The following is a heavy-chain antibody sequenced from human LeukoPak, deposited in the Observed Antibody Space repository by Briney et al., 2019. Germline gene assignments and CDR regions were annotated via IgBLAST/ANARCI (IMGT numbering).Heavy chain of an antibody. CDR3: ARGRRVVTATPYYFDS. CDR2: VYYIGST. D-gene: IGHD2-15*01. CDR1: GDSIRGYY. J-gene: IGHJ4*02. V-gene: IGHV4-59*01. Sequence: KSSETLSLTCTVSGDSIRGYYWSWIRQPPRKGLEWTGYVYYIGSTNHNPSLKSRLTMSVDTSKNQVALRFSSVIAADTAVYYCARGRRVVTATPYYFDSWGQGTLVTVSS.